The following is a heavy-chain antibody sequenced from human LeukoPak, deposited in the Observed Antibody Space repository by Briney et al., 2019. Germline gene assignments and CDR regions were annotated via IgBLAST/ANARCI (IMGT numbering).Heavy chain of an antibody. Sequence: GGSLRLSCAASGFTVSSNYMSWVRQAPGKGLEWVSVIYSGGSTYYADSVKGRFTISRDNSKNTLYLQMISLRAEDTAVYYCASYGGNSEDYFDYWGQGTLVTVSS. CDR2: IYSGGST. J-gene: IGHJ4*02. CDR3: ASYGGNSEDYFDY. V-gene: IGHV3-53*01. CDR1: GFTVSSNY. D-gene: IGHD4-23*01.